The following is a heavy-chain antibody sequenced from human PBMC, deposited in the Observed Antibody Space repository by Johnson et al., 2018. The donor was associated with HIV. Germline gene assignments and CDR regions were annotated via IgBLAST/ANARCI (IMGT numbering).Heavy chain of an antibody. CDR3: AKDIQVGVSDAFDI. CDR1: GFTFSSSD. CDR2: IRYAGSNK. J-gene: IGHJ3*02. Sequence: QMQLVESGGGVVQPGRSLRLSCAASGFTFSSSDMHWVRQAPGKGLEWVAFIRYAGSNKYYADSVTGRFPISRHNSKNTLYLQMNSLRDEDTAMYYCAKDIQVGVSDAFDIWGQGTTVTVSS. V-gene: IGHV3-30*02. D-gene: IGHD3-3*01.